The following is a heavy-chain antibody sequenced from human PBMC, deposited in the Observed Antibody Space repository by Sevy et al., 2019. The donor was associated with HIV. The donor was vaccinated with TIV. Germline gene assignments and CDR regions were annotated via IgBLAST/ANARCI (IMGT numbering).Heavy chain of an antibody. Sequence: GGSLRLSCAASGFTFSDYYMNWVRQAPGKGLEWVSSISSRSSYIHYADSVSGRFTISRDNAKNSLYLQMNSLRVDDTAVYFCARDGGCSSTSCLLYFDSWGQGALVTVSS. D-gene: IGHD2-2*01. CDR2: ISSRSSYI. V-gene: IGHV3-21*01. CDR1: GFTFSDYY. J-gene: IGHJ4*02. CDR3: ARDGGCSSTSCLLYFDS.